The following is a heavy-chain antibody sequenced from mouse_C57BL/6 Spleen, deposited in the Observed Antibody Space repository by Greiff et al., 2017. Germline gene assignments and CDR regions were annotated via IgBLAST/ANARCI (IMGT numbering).Heavy chain of an antibody. V-gene: IGHV5-17*01. CDR2: ISSGSSTI. CDR3: ARNDYERAYFDY. J-gene: IGHJ2*01. D-gene: IGHD2-4*01. Sequence: EVQLVESGGGLVKPGGSLKLSCAASGFTFSDYGMHWVRQAPEKGLEWVAYISSGSSTIYYADTVKGRFTISRDNAKNTLFLQMTSLRSEDTAMYYCARNDYERAYFDYWGQGTTLTVSS. CDR1: GFTFSDYG.